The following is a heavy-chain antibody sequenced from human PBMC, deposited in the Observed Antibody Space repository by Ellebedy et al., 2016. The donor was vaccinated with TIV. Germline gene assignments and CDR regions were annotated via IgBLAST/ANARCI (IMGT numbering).Heavy chain of an antibody. J-gene: IGHJ3*01. CDR1: GFTFRDYY. D-gene: IGHD4-23*01. Sequence: PSETLSLTCAASGFTFRDYYQMSWIRQAPGKGLEWVSSITESGGNTYYADSVKGRFTISRDNSKDTLYLQMNSLRAEDTAIYYCARDPVGVGPAFDVWGQGTMVTVSS. CDR3: ARDPVGVGPAFDV. CDR2: ITESGGNT. V-gene: IGHV3-23*01.